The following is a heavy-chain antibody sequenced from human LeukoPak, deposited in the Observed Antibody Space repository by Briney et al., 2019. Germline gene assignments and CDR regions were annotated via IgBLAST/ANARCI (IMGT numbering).Heavy chain of an antibody. J-gene: IGHJ5*02. Sequence: ASVKASCKASGYTFTGYYMHWVRQAPGQGLEWMGWINPNSGGTNYAQKFQGRVTMTRDTSISTAYMELRSLRSDDTAVYYCARELKGDYCSSTSCYTGNWFDPWGQGTLVTVSS. CDR1: GYTFTGYY. D-gene: IGHD2-2*02. V-gene: IGHV1-2*02. CDR3: ARELKGDYCSSTSCYTGNWFDP. CDR2: INPNSGGT.